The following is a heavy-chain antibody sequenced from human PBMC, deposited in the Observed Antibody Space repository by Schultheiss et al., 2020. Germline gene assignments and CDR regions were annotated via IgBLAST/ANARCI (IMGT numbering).Heavy chain of an antibody. CDR2: VTGTGYNR. D-gene: IGHD4-17*01. V-gene: IGHV3-23*01. Sequence: GGSLRLSCAASGFPFTAYAMAWVRQAPGKGLERVSTVTGTGYNRHYADSVEGRFTISSDDSRSALYLQLDNLRAEDTARYFCARHIGDYVSGAFDFWGQGVQVTVSS. CDR1: GFPFTAYA. CDR3: ARHIGDYVSGAFDF. J-gene: IGHJ4*02.